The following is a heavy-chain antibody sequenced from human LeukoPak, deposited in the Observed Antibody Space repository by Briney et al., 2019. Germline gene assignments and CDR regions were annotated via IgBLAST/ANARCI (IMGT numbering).Heavy chain of an antibody. J-gene: IGHJ4*02. CDR3: ARDLRSSGYYAFDY. Sequence: GGSLRLSCAASGFAVSSNYMSWVRQAPGKGLEWVSFISSSSSYIYYADSVKGRFTISRDNAKNSLYLQMNSLRAEDTAVYYCARDLRSSGYYAFDYWGQGTLVTVSS. D-gene: IGHD3-22*01. V-gene: IGHV3-21*01. CDR2: ISSSSSYI. CDR1: GFAVSSNY.